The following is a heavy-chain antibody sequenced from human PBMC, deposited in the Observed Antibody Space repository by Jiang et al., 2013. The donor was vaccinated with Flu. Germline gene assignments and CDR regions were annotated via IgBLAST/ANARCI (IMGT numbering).Heavy chain of an antibody. CDR1: GYTFTSYD. Sequence: VKVSCKASGYTFTSYDINWVRQATGQGLEWMGWMNPNSGNTGYAQKFQGRVTMTRNTSISTAYMELSSLRSEDTAVYYCARKVYDSSGYYFYVFDYWGQGTLVTVSS. CDR3: ARKVYDSSGYYFYVFDY. J-gene: IGHJ4*02. CDR2: MNPNSGNT. V-gene: IGHV1-8*01. D-gene: IGHD3-22*01.